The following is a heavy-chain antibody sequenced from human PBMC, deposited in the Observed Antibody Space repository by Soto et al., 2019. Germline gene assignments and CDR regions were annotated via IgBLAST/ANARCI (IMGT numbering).Heavy chain of an antibody. CDR1: GFTFTSNS. J-gene: IGHJ4*02. V-gene: IGHV3-48*02. Sequence: VGSLRLSCAASGFTFTSNSMNWVRQAPGKGPEWISYITSGSDTVHYADSVKGRFTISRDNAKNSLYLQMNSLRDEDTAVYYCARGRVGTAYFDYWGQGALVTVSS. CDR2: ITSGSDTV. CDR3: ARGRVGTAYFDY. D-gene: IGHD2-21*02.